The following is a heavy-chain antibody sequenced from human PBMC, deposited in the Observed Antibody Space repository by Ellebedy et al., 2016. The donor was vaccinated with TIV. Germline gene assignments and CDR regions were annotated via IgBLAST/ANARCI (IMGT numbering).Heavy chain of an antibody. CDR2: ISGYNGNT. CDR1: GYTFTSYG. V-gene: IGHV1-18*04. D-gene: IGHD3-16*01. CDR3: ARSGDAWGIDF. J-gene: IGHJ4*02. Sequence: AASVKVSCKASGYTFTSYGISWVRQAPGQGLEWMGWISGYNGNTNYAQKLQGRVTMTTDTSTSTAYMELRSLRSEDTAVYYCARSGDAWGIDFWGQGTLVTVSS.